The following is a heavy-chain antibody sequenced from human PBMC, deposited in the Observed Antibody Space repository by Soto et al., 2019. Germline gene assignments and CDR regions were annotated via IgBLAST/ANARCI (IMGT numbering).Heavy chain of an antibody. CDR2: IYYGGTS. CDR1: GGSIRPYY. D-gene: IGHD3-10*01. V-gene: IGHV4-59*01. Sequence: SETLSLTCTVSGGSIRPYYWSWIRQPPGKGLEWVGYIYYGGTSSYNPSLKSRVTIALETSKSQFSLKLSSVTAADTAVYYCARHYGSGTYPLDYWGQGTLVTVSS. CDR3: ARHYGSGTYPLDY. J-gene: IGHJ4*02.